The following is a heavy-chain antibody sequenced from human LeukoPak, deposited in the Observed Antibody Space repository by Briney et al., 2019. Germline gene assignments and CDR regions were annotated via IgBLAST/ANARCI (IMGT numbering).Heavy chain of an antibody. D-gene: IGHD3-16*02. CDR2: IDPSESYT. V-gene: IGHV5-10-1*01. CDR1: GYSFTSYW. Sequence: GASLQISCKGSGYSFTSYWITWVRQMPGKGLEWMGRIDPSESYTNYSPSFQGHVTISADKSITTAYLQWSSLKASDTAMYYCARLEGGVIVDYWGQGTLVTVSS. CDR3: ARLEGGVIVDY. J-gene: IGHJ4*02.